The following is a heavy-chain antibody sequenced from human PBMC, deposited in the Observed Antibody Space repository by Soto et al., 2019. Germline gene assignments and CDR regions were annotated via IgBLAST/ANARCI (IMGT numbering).Heavy chain of an antibody. D-gene: IGHD2-15*01. CDR1: GYTFTSYA. CDR2: INAGNGNT. Sequence: QVQLVQSGAEVKKPGASVKVSCKASGYTFTSYAMHWVRQAPGQRLEWMGWINAGNGNTKYSQKFQGRVTITRDTSASTAYMELSSLRSEDTAVYYCAGRRKWYDDAFDIWGQGTMVTVSS. CDR3: AGRRKWYDDAFDI. J-gene: IGHJ3*02. V-gene: IGHV1-3*01.